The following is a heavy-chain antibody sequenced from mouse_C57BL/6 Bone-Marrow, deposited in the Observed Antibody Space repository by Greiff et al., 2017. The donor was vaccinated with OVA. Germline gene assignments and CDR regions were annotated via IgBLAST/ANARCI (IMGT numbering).Heavy chain of an antibody. CDR1: GYTFTSSW. V-gene: IGHV1-53*01. Sequence: QVQLQQPGTELVKPGASVKLSCKASGYTFTSSWMHWVKQRPGQGLEWIGNINPSNGGTNYNEKFKSKATLTVDKSSSTAYMQLSSLTSEDSAVYYWARRGTLKRRRDYYAMDDWGQGTSVTVSS. CDR3: ARRGTLKRRRDYYAMDD. J-gene: IGHJ4*01. D-gene: IGHD2-12*01. CDR2: INPSNGGT.